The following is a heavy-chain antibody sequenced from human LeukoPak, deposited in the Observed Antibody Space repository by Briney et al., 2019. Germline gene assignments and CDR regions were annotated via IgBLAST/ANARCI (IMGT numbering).Heavy chain of an antibody. V-gene: IGHV3-23*01. CDR1: GFTFSSSA. CDR3: ARADPYYFDY. J-gene: IGHJ4*02. CDR2: ISGSGSGGST. D-gene: IGHD6-19*01. Sequence: PGGSLRLSCAASGFTFSSSAMSWVRQAPGKGLEWVSSISGSGSGGSTYYADSVKGRFTISRDNSKNTLYLQMNSLRAEDTAVYYCARADPYYFDYWGQGTLVTVSS.